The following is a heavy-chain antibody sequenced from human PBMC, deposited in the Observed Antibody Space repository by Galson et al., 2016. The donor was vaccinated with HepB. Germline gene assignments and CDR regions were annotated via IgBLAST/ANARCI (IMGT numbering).Heavy chain of an antibody. Sequence: SLRLSCAGSEFTVSAHHMHWVRQAPGKGLEWIAVIYDGGSTQTADSVKGRFTISRDTSNNPLYLQMNSLTAEDTAVYYCARICRRTYNCYFDLWGQGTLVTVST. D-gene: IGHD1-1*01. CDR3: ARICRRTYNCYFDL. J-gene: IGHJ4*02. CDR2: IYDGGST. V-gene: IGHV3-53*01. CDR1: EFTVSAHH.